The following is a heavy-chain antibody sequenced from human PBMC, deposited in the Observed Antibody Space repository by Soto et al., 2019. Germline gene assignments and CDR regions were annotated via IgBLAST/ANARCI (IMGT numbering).Heavy chain of an antibody. J-gene: IGHJ4*02. CDR3: ARDDYGDYVFFDY. D-gene: IGHD4-17*01. CDR1: GFTFSSYW. CDR2: IKQDGSEK. V-gene: IGHV3-7*05. Sequence: PGGSLRLSCAASGFTFSSYWMSWVRQAPGKGLEWVANIKQDGSEKYYVDSVKGRFTISRDNAKNSLYLQMNSPRAEDTAVYYCARDDYGDYVFFDYWGQGTLVTVSS.